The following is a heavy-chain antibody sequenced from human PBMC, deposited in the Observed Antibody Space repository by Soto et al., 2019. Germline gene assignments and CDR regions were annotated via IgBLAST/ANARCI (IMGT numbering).Heavy chain of an antibody. V-gene: IGHV3-30*18. CDR1: GFTFSNYG. Sequence: PGGSRRLSCAASGFTFSNYGMHWVRQTPGKGLEWVALILYDGSNKYYADSVKGRFTISRDNSKNTLYLQVSSLRAEDTAVYYCAKSRDAYNFYFYYGMDVWGQGTTVTVSS. CDR3: AKSRDAYNFYFYYGMDV. J-gene: IGHJ6*02. D-gene: IGHD2-2*01. CDR2: ILYDGSNK.